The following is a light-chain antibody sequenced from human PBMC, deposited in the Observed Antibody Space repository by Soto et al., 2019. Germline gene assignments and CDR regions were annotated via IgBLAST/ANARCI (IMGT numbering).Light chain of an antibody. V-gene: IGKV3-11*01. Sequence: EIVLTQSPGTLSLSPGERATLSCRASQSVSSHLAWYQQKPGQAPRLLIYDASNRATGIPARFSGSGSGTDFNLTISSLEPEDFAVYHGVQRTSWPWTCGQGSKVEIK. CDR2: DAS. CDR1: QSVSSH. J-gene: IGKJ1*01. CDR3: VQRTSWPWT.